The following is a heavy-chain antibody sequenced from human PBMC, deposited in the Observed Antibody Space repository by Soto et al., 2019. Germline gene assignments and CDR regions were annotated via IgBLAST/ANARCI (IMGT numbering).Heavy chain of an antibody. D-gene: IGHD2-15*01. V-gene: IGHV3-30-3*01. CDR2: ISSDGSNK. CDR3: ARMASFYCSGGSCYPTYGMDV. J-gene: IGHJ6*02. Sequence: QVQLVESGGGVVQPGRSLRLSCAASGFTFSSYAMHWVRQAPGKGLEWVAVISSDGSNKYYADSVKGRFTISRDNSKNTLYLQMNSLRPEDTAVYYCARMASFYCSGGSCYPTYGMDVWGQGTTVTVSS. CDR1: GFTFSSYA.